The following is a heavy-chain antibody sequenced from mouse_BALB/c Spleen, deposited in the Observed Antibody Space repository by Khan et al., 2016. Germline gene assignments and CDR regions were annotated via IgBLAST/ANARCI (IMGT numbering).Heavy chain of an antibody. V-gene: IGHV9-1*02. CDR3: ARRWGYLSSMDY. Sequence: QIQLVQSGPELKKPGETVKISCKAAGYTFTNYGMYRVKQAPGKGLKWMGWINTYTGEPTYADDFKGRFAFSLETSARNAFLQINNLKHEDMATYFWARRWGYLSSMDYWGQGTSVTVSS. CDR2: INTYTGEP. J-gene: IGHJ4*01. CDR1: GYTFTNYG. D-gene: IGHD2-3*01.